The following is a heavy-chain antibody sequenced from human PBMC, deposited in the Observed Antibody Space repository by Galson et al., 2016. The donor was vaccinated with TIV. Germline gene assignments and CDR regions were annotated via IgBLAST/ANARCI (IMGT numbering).Heavy chain of an antibody. CDR3: ARNTGYPSLPDD. Sequence: SETLSLTCTVSGGSIISHFWSWVRQPPGKGLEWIGYIYSSGDTNYNPSLESRLTISVDTSKNQFYLRLSSLTAADTAVYYCARNTGYPSLPDDWGQGTLVIVSS. J-gene: IGHJ4*02. CDR1: GGSIISHF. D-gene: IGHD5-12*01. V-gene: IGHV4-59*11. CDR2: IYSSGDT.